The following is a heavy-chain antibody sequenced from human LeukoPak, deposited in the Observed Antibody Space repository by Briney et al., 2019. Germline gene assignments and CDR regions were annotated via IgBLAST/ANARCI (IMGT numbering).Heavy chain of an antibody. Sequence: GGSLRLSCAASGFTLSYYWMHWVRQGPGKGLVWVSTINGDGSSTNYADSVKGRFTISRDNAKNTLYLKMNSLRVEDTAVYYCARDPRNKGFDPWGQGTLVTVSS. V-gene: IGHV3-74*01. CDR1: GFTLSYYW. CDR3: ARDPRNKGFDP. CDR2: INGDGSST. D-gene: IGHD1/OR15-1a*01. J-gene: IGHJ5*02.